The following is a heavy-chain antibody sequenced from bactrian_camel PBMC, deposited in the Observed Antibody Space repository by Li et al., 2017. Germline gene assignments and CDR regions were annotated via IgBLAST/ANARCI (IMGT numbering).Heavy chain of an antibody. V-gene: IGHV3S53*01. CDR1: EATHC. Sequence: QVQLVESGGGSVQAGGSLRLSCAGTEATHCMGWFRQFPRKEREGVATIDIYGRTTYADSMKGRVTISKDFAKNTVYLQMNSLKPEDTAMYYCAARGPYCYTKLSVRDFTYWGQGTQVTVS. D-gene: IGHD2*01. CDR2: IDIYGRT. CDR3: AARGPYCYTKLSVRDFTY. J-gene: IGHJ6*01.